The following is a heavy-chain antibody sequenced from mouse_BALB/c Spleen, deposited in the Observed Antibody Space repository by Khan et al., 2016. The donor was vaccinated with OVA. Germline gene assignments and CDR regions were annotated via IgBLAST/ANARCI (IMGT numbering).Heavy chain of an antibody. J-gene: IGHJ3*01. Sequence: EVQLQESGPELVKPGASVKMSCKASGYTFTSYVMHWVKQKPRQGLEWIGYISPNSDGSKYNEKFRGKATLTSDKSSSTAYMELSSLTSEDSAVYSGLRSLFNYGSADEGFAYWGQGTLVTVSA. D-gene: IGHD1-1*01. V-gene: IGHV1S136*01. CDR2: ISPNSDGS. CDR1: GYTFTSYV. CDR3: LRSLFNYGSADEGFAY.